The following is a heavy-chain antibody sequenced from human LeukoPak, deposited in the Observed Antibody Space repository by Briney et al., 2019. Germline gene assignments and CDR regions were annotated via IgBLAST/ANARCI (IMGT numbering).Heavy chain of an antibody. Sequence: SETLSLTCTVSGGCISHHYWSLLRQSPGKGLEGIGYNYYSGTTNYNPSLKSRVTISIDTSKNQFSLKLSSVTAADTAVYYCGRDALVGYFSYYYMDVWGKGTTVTVSS. J-gene: IGHJ6*03. CDR2: NYYSGTT. CDR1: GGCISHHY. D-gene: IGHD2-15*01. V-gene: IGHV4-59*11. CDR3: GRDALVGYFSYYYMDV.